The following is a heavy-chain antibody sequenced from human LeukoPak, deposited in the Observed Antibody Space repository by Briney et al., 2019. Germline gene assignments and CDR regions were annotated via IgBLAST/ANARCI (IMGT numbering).Heavy chain of an antibody. CDR2: IRHDGSNK. Sequence: GGSLRLSCAASGFPFSSYAMHWVRQAPGKGLEWVAFIRHDGSNKYHSNSVQGRFTISRDNSRNTLYLQLNSLRPEDTAVYYCTKVRLLGALDDAFDVWGQGTMVTVSS. D-gene: IGHD7-27*01. CDR1: GFPFSSYA. CDR3: TKVRLLGALDDAFDV. V-gene: IGHV3-30*02. J-gene: IGHJ3*01.